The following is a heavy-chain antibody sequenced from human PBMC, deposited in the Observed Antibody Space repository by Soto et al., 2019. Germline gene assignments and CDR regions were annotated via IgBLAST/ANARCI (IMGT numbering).Heavy chain of an antibody. CDR1: GYTLTDHG. CDR3: ARNWTSPSCVSSSCPRGGWFDP. D-gene: IGHD2-15*01. V-gene: IGHV1-18*04. Sequence: ASVKVSCKASGYTLTDHGISWVRQAPGQGLEWMGWNNPYNANTRYGEKVQGRVTMTTDTSSTVYMELTGLTSDDTAVYYCARNWTSPSCVSSSCPRGGWFDPWGQGTLVTVSS. J-gene: IGHJ5*02. CDR2: NNPYNANT.